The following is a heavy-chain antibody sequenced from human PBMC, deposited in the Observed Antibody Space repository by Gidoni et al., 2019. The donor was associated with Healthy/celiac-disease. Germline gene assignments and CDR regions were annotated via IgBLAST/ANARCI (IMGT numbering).Heavy chain of an antibody. J-gene: IGHJ5*02. Sequence: QLQLQESGPGLVKPSETLSLTCTVAGGSISSSSYYWAWIRQPPGKGLEWIANVHYSGSTSSNPSLKSRVPISVDTSKHQFSLKLSSVTAADTAVYFCARRRTIPALRFDPWGQGTLVTVSS. CDR2: VHYSGST. V-gene: IGHV4-39*01. CDR3: ARRRTIPALRFDP. CDR1: GGSISSSSYY. D-gene: IGHD2-2*01.